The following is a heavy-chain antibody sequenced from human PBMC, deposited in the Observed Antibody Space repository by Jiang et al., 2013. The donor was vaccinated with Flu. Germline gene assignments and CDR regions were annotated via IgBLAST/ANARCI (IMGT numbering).Heavy chain of an antibody. CDR1: GDSVSSNSAA. D-gene: IGHD6-25*01. CDR2: TYYRSKWYD. V-gene: IGHV6-1*01. CDR3: SRGHRLLGDYAGTDV. Sequence: SQTLSLTCAISGDSVSSNSAAWSWIRQSPSRGLEWLGRTYYRSKWYDDYAVSVKSRITVNPDTSKNQFSLQLNSVTPEDTAVYYCSRGHRLLGDYAGTDVWGQGTTVTVSS. J-gene: IGHJ6*02.